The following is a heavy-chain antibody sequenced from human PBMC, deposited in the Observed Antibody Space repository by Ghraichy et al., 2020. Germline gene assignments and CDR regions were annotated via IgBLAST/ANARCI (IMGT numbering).Heavy chain of an antibody. Sequence: ASVKVSCEASGYTFTSYGISWVRQAPGQGLEWMGWISAYNGNTNYAQKLQGRVTMTTDTSTSTAYMELRSLRSDDTAVYYCARGGSYSSSSNWFDPWGQGTLVTVSS. V-gene: IGHV1-18*01. CDR3: ARGGSYSSSSNWFDP. CDR2: ISAYNGNT. J-gene: IGHJ5*02. D-gene: IGHD6-6*01. CDR1: GYTFTSYG.